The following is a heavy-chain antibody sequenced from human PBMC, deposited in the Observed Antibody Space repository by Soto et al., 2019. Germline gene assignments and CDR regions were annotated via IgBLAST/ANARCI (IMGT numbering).Heavy chain of an antibody. Sequence: VKVSCKASGGTFCSSTISWVRQAPGQGLEWMGRIIPILGIANYAQKFQGRVTITADKSTSTAYMELSSLRSEDTAVYYCATLTPGVPSRWLLYRDYWGQGTLVTVSS. CDR2: IIPILGIA. J-gene: IGHJ4*02. CDR1: GGTFCSST. V-gene: IGHV1-69*02. D-gene: IGHD3-3*01. CDR3: ATLTPGVPSRWLLYRDY.